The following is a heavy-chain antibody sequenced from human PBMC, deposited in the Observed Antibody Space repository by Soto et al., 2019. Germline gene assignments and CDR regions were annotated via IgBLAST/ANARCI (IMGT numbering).Heavy chain of an antibody. CDR3: AKGGRGSGSHYNSFGY. J-gene: IGHJ4*02. Sequence: EVQLVESGGGLIQPGGSLKLSCAASGFTVGNNYMSWVRQAPGKGLEWVSLIYSTGTTRYADSVKGRFTVSRDNAKNTLYLKMNSLSAEDTAVYYCAKGGRGSGSHYNSFGYWGQGTLVTVSS. CDR1: GFTVGNNY. CDR2: IYSTGTT. D-gene: IGHD3-10*01. V-gene: IGHV3-53*01.